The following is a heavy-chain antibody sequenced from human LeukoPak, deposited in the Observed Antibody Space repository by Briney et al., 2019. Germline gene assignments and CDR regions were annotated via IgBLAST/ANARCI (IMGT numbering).Heavy chain of an antibody. V-gene: IGHV1-69*13. J-gene: IGHJ6*02. CDR3: ARDSGNYHYDMDV. CDR1: GGTFSSYA. D-gene: IGHD3-10*01. Sequence: GASVKVSCKASGGTFSSYAISWVRQAPGQGLEWMGGIIPIFGTANYAQKFQGRVTITADESTSTAYMELSSLRSEDTAVYYCARDSGNYHYDMDVWGQGTTVIVSS. CDR2: IIPIFGTA.